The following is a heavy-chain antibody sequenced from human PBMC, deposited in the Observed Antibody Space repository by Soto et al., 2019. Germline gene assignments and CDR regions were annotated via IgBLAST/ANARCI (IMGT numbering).Heavy chain of an antibody. CDR1: GFTFSSYG. V-gene: IGHV3-33*01. D-gene: IGHD6-19*01. Sequence: QVQLVESGGGVVQPGRSLRLSCAASGFTFSSYGMHWVRQAPGKGLEWVAVIWHDGSNENYADSVKGRFTISRDNSKNTLYLQMNSLRAEDTALYYCARDRRGSGWYDYFDYWGQGTLVTVSS. CDR2: IWHDGSNE. CDR3: ARDRRGSGWYDYFDY. J-gene: IGHJ4*02.